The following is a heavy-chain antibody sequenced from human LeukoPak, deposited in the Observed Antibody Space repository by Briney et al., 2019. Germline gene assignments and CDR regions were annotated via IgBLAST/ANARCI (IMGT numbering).Heavy chain of an antibody. CDR2: INPNSGGT. D-gene: IGHD3-9*01. Sequence: ASVKVSCKASGYTFTGYYMHWVRQAPGQGLEWMGWINPNSGGTNYAQKFQGRVTMTRDTSISTAYMELSRLRSEDTAVYYCARSPTNFDWLPGYFDYWGQGTLVTVSS. CDR1: GYTFTGYY. V-gene: IGHV1-2*02. J-gene: IGHJ4*02. CDR3: ARSPTNFDWLPGYFDY.